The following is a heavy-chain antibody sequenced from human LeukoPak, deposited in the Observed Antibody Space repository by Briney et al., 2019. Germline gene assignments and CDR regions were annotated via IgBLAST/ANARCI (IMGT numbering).Heavy chain of an antibody. CDR2: INQDGTEK. J-gene: IGHJ6*03. D-gene: IGHD3-10*01. CDR3: ARDMIDYYGSGSYYYYYYYMDV. CDR1: GFTFTTYW. Sequence: GGSLRLSCAASGFTFTTYWMSWVRQLPGKGLEWVANINQDGTEKYYVDSVKGRFTISRDNAKNSLYLQMNSLRAEDTAVYYCARDMIDYYGSGSYYYYYYYMDVWGKGTTVTVSS. V-gene: IGHV3-7*01.